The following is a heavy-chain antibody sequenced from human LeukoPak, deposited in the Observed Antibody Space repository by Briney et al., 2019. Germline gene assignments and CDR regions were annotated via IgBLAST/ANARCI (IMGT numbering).Heavy chain of an antibody. CDR1: GGSISSYY. D-gene: IGHD3-22*01. V-gene: IGHV4-59*01. CDR3: ASDSSGYSY. Sequence: SETLSLTCTVSGGSISSYYWSWIRQPPGKGLEWIGYIYYSGSTDYNPSLKSRVTISVDTSKNQFSLKLSSVTAADTAVYYCASDSSGYSYWGQGTLVTVSS. J-gene: IGHJ4*02. CDR2: IYYSGST.